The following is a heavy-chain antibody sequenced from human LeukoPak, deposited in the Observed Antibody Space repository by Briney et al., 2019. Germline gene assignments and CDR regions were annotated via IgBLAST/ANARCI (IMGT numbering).Heavy chain of an antibody. V-gene: IGHV1-8*01. D-gene: IGHD3-22*01. CDR2: MNPNSGNT. J-gene: IGHJ3*02. CDR1: GYTFTNYD. Sequence: ASVKVSCKASGYTFTNYDINWVRQATGQGLEWMGWMNPNSGNTGYAQKFQGRVTMTRNTSTSTAYMELSSLRSEDTAVYYCARKFHSQAMIVVVINAYDAFDMWGQGTIVTVSS. CDR3: ARKFHSQAMIVVVINAYDAFDM.